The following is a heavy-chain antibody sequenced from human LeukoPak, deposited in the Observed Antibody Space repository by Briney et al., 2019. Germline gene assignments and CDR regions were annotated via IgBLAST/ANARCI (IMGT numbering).Heavy chain of an antibody. D-gene: IGHD4-17*01. CDR1: GFAFSAYS. J-gene: IGHJ4*02. CDR2: ISRDSKYT. CDR3: ARSVTMTGIDY. V-gene: IGHV3-21*01. Sequence: GGSLRLSCTASGFAFSAYSMNWVRQAAGKGLQWVSSISRDSKYTYYADSLRGRFTISRDNAKNSLYMQMNSLRAEDTAVYYCARSVTMTGIDYWGQGILVTVSS.